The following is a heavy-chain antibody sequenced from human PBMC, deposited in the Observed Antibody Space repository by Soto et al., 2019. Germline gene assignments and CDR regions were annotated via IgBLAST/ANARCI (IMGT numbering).Heavy chain of an antibody. CDR1: GFTCDTYW. CDR2: IHRDGTIS. V-gene: IGHV3-74*01. Sequence: CAASGFTCDTYWMDWVRQAPVQGPEWLSGIHRDGTISSDADHGKGRFTTSRDNTSTSLPLQMNSLRADDTEVYYCARLSGDHSALFPYCMGACVQGTTFTLS. J-gene: IGHJ6*02. CDR3: ARLSGDHSALFPYCMGA. D-gene: IGHD2-21*01.